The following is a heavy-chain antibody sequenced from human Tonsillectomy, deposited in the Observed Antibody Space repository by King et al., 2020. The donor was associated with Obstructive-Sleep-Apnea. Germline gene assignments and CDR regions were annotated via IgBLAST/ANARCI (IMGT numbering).Heavy chain of an antibody. Sequence: QLVQSGAEVKKPGESLKISCKGSGYSFTSYWIGWVRQMPGKGLEWMGIIYPGDSDTRYSPSLQGQVSISTDKSISTAYLQWSSLKASDTAMYYCARRRILTGYSSTGFDYWGQGTLVTVSS. CDR2: IYPGDSDT. V-gene: IGHV5-51*01. CDR1: GYSFTSYW. J-gene: IGHJ4*02. CDR3: ARRRILTGYSSTGFDY. D-gene: IGHD3-9*01.